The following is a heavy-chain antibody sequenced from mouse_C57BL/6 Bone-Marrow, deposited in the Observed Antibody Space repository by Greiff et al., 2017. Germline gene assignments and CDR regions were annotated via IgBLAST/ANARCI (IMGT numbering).Heavy chain of an antibody. CDR2: ISYDGSK. CDR3: ARGPMDY. CDR1: GYSITSGYY. Sequence: EVHLVESGPGLVKPSQSLSLTCSVTGYSITSGYYWNWIRQFPGNKLEWMGYISYDGSKNYNPSLKNRISITRDTSKNQFFLELNAVTTGDTDSYYCARGPMDYWGQGTSVTGSS. J-gene: IGHJ4*01. V-gene: IGHV3-6*01.